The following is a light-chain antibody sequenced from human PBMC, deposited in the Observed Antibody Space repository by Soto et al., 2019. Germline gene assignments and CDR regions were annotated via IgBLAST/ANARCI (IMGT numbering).Light chain of an antibody. CDR1: QSVSNNY. Sequence: EIVLTQAPGTLSLSPGERATLSCRASQSVSNNYLAWYQQKPGQAPRLLIYGASNRATGIPDRFSGSGSGTEFTLTISRLQSEDFAVYYCQKYNNWPPSTVGQGTKVDIK. J-gene: IGKJ1*01. CDR3: QKYNNWPPST. V-gene: IGKV3-20*01. CDR2: GAS.